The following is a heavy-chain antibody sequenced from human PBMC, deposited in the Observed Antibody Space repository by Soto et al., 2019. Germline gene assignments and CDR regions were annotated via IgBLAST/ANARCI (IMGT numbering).Heavy chain of an antibody. J-gene: IGHJ4*02. Sequence: EVQLVESGGGLVQPGGSLRLSCAASGFTFSSYSMNWVRQAPGKGLEWVSYISSSSSTIYYADSVKGRFTISRDNAKNSLYLQMNSLRAEDTAVYYCAIALAVLDYWGQGTLVIVSS. D-gene: IGHD6-19*01. V-gene: IGHV3-48*01. CDR2: ISSSSSTI. CDR1: GFTFSSYS. CDR3: AIALAVLDY.